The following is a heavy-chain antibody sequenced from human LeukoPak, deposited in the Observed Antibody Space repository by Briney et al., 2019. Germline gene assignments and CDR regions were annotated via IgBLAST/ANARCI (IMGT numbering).Heavy chain of an antibody. V-gene: IGHV4-38-2*01. Sequence: SETLSLTCAVPGYSISSGYYWGWIRQPPGKGLEWIGSIYYSGSTYYNPSLKSRVTISVDTSKNQFSLKLSSVTAADTAVYYCARHYYGSGSYHNFDYWGQGTLVTVSS. CDR1: GYSISSGYY. D-gene: IGHD3-10*01. CDR2: IYYSGST. J-gene: IGHJ4*02. CDR3: ARHYYGSGSYHNFDY.